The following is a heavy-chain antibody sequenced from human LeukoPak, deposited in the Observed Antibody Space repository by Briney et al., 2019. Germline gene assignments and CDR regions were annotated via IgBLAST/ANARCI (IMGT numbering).Heavy chain of an antibody. CDR1: GGSISSGGYS. J-gene: IGHJ2*01. D-gene: IGHD2-15*01. CDR3: ARAHCSGGSCYGWRYFDL. CDR2: IYHSGST. Sequence: PSQTLSLTCAVSGGSISSGGYSWSWIRQPPGKGLEWIGYIYHSGSTYYNPSLKSRVTISVDRSKNQFSLKLSSVTAVDTAVYYCARAHCSGGSCYGWRYFDLWGRGTLVTVSS. V-gene: IGHV4-30-2*01.